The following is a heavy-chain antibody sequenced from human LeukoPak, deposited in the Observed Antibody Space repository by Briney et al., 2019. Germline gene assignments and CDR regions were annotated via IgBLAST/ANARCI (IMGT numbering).Heavy chain of an antibody. J-gene: IGHJ4*02. CDR1: GFTFSSYW. CDR2: IKPDGSEK. CDR3: ARAEYYDYVWGSYRSQVDY. Sequence: GGSLRLSCAASGFTFSSYWMTWVRQAPGKGLEWVANIKPDGSEKYYVDSVMGRFTISRDNAKNSLYLQMNSLRAEDTAVYYCARAEYYDYVWGSYRSQVDYWGQGTLVTVSS. D-gene: IGHD3-16*02. V-gene: IGHV3-7*01.